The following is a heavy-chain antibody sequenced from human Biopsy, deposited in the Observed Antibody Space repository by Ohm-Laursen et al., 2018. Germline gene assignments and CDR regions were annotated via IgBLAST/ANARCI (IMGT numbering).Heavy chain of an antibody. Sequence: SVKVSCNASGGTFTNHAVGWVRQAPGQGLEWVGSSIPLFNTANYADKFQGRVTLIADKSTTTAYMELSSLRSEDTAIYYCARFPLGAYDDSGSYRAVEHWYFDLWGRGTLVTVSS. D-gene: IGHD3-22*01. CDR2: SIPLFNTA. CDR1: GGTFTNHA. J-gene: IGHJ2*01. V-gene: IGHV1-69*06. CDR3: ARFPLGAYDDSGSYRAVEHWYFDL.